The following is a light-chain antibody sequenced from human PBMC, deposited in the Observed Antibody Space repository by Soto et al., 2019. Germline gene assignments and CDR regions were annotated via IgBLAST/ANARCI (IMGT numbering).Light chain of an antibody. CDR3: HQYGSSPLFT. J-gene: IGKJ3*01. CDR1: QSVSSSY. Sequence: EIVLTQSPGTLSLSPGERATLSCRASQSVSSSYLTWYQQKPGQAPRLLIYGASSRATGCPDRFRGSGSGTNFTLTISILEPADFAVYHCHQYGSSPLFTFGPGTKVDIK. CDR2: GAS. V-gene: IGKV3-20*01.